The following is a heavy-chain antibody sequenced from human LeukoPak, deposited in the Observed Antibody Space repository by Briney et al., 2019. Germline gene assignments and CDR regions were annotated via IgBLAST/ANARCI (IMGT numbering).Heavy chain of an antibody. D-gene: IGHD6-6*01. J-gene: IGHJ6*03. V-gene: IGHV3-48*01. CDR2: ISSSSSTI. CDR3: ARVFGSSSYYYYYMDV. Sequence: GGSLRLSCAASGFTFSSYSMNWVRQAPGKGLEWVSSISSSSSTIYYADSVKGRFTISRDNAKNSLYLQMNSLRAEDTAVYYCARVFGSSSYYYYYMDVWGKGTTVTVSS. CDR1: GFTFSSYS.